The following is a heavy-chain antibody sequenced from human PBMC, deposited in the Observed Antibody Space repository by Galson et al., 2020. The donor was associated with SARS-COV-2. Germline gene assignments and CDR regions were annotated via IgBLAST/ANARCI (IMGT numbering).Heavy chain of an antibody. CDR3: ATALSSWFSSYYYYGMGV. Sequence: ALVKVSCKVSGYTLTELSMHWVRQAPGKGLEWMGGFDPEDGETIYAQKFQGRVTMTEDTSTDTAYMELSSLRSEDTAVYYCATALSSWFSSYYYYGMGVWGQGTTVTVSS. CDR1: GYTLTELS. D-gene: IGHD6-13*01. CDR2: FDPEDGET. V-gene: IGHV1-24*01. J-gene: IGHJ6*02.